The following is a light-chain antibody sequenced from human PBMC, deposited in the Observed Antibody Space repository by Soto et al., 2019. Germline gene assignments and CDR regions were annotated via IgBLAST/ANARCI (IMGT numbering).Light chain of an antibody. CDR1: QSVSSY. Sequence: EIVLTQSPATLSLSPGERATLSCRASQSVSSYLAWYQQKPGQAPRLLIYDASNRATGIPARFSGSGSGTDVSLTSSSLEPEDFAVYSCHQRSNWSTWTFGKGTKVEIK. CDR3: HQRSNWSTWT. V-gene: IGKV3-11*01. CDR2: DAS. J-gene: IGKJ1*01.